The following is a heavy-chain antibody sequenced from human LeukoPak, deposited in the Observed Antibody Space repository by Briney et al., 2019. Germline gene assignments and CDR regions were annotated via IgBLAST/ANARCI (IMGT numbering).Heavy chain of an antibody. V-gene: IGHV3-64*01. J-gene: IGHJ4*02. Sequence: PGGSLRLSCAASGFTFSTYAMHWVRQSLGKGLEFVSAISSNGGGTYYANSVKGRFIISRDNSKNTLYLQMGSLRPEDMAVYYCARGIWTSHTVGYYFDNWGQGTLVTVSS. CDR1: GFTFSTYA. CDR3: ARGIWTSHTVGYYFDN. CDR2: ISSNGGGT. D-gene: IGHD6-13*01.